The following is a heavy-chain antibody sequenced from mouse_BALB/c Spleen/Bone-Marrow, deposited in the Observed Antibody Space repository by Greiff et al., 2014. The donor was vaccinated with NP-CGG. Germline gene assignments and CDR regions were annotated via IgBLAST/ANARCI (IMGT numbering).Heavy chain of an antibody. CDR1: GYPFSSYW. Sequence: QVQLQQSGAELVRPGSSAKISCKASGYPFSSYWMSWVKQRPGQGLGWIGQIYPGDGETNYNGKFKGNATLTADKSSSTAYMQLISLTSEDSAVYFCARKYGDYWGQGTTLTVSS. D-gene: IGHD2-10*02. V-gene: IGHV1-80*01. CDR2: IYPGDGET. J-gene: IGHJ2*01. CDR3: ARKYGDY.